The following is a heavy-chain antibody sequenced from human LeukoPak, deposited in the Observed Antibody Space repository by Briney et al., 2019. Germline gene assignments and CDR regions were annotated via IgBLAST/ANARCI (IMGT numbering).Heavy chain of an antibody. CDR1: GGSISSYY. D-gene: IGHD6-19*01. Sequence: SETLSLTCTVSGGSISSYYWSWIRQPPGKGLEWIGYIYYSGSTNYNPSLKSRVTISVDTSKNQFSLKLSSVTAADTAVYYCASVLAGSDAFDIWGQGTMVTVSS. CDR3: ASVLAGSDAFDI. J-gene: IGHJ3*02. V-gene: IGHV4-59*08. CDR2: IYYSGST.